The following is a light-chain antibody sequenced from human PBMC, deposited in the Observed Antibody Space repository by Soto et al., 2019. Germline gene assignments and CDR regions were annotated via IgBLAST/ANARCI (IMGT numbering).Light chain of an antibody. CDR3: QQYGSSPRT. V-gene: IGKV3-20*01. CDR2: GAS. CDR1: QSVSSSY. J-gene: IGKJ1*01. Sequence: EIVLTQSPGTLSLSPGARATLSCRASQSVSSSYLAWYQQKPGQAPRLLIYGASSRATGIPDRFSGSGSGTDFTLTISRLEPEDFAVYYCQQYGSSPRTFGQGTKV.